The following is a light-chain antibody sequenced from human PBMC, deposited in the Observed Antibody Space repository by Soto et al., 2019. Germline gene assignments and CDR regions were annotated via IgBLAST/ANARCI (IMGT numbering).Light chain of an antibody. Sequence: EIVMTQSPASLSVSPGESVTLSCRASQSVASNLAWYQPKPGQAPRLLIYGTSTRATGVPARFSGSGSGTDFNLTISRLQAADFAVYHCQHYNNWTITFGQGTRVDIK. CDR2: GTS. J-gene: IGKJ5*01. V-gene: IGKV3-15*01. CDR3: QHYNNWTIT. CDR1: QSVASN.